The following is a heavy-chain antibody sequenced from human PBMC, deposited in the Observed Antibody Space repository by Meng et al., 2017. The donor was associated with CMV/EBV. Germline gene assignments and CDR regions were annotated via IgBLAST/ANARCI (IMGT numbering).Heavy chain of an antibody. Sequence: GESLKISCAASGFTFSSYAMSWVRQAPGKGLEWVSAISGSGGSTYYADSVKGRFTISRDNSKNTPYLQMNSLRAEDTAVYYCASWGGVVPADYWGQGTLVTVSS. CDR1: GFTFSSYA. CDR3: ASWGGVVPADY. J-gene: IGHJ4*02. D-gene: IGHD2-2*01. V-gene: IGHV3-23*01. CDR2: ISGSGGST.